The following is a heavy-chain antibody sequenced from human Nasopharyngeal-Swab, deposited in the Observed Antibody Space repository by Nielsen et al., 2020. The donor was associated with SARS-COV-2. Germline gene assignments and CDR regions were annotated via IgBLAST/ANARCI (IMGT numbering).Heavy chain of an antibody. CDR3: ARPYDSSGYFRGHRSYFQH. D-gene: IGHD3-22*01. V-gene: IGHV4-34*01. Sequence: SETLSLTCTVSGGSISSYYWSWIRQPPGKGLEWIGEINHSGSTNYNPSLKSRVTISVDTSKNQFSLKLSSVTAADTAVYYCARPYDSSGYFRGHRSYFQHWGQGTLVTVSS. CDR1: GGSISSYY. J-gene: IGHJ1*01. CDR2: INHSGST.